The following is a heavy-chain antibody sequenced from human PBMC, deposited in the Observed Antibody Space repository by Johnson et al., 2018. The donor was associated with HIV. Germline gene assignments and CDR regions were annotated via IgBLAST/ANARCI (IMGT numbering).Heavy chain of an antibody. CDR3: ARDPEYSSSYDAFDI. J-gene: IGHJ3*02. D-gene: IGHD6-6*01. CDR2: INWNGGST. Sequence: LQLVESGGGVVRPGGSLRLSCAASGFTFDDYGMSWVRQAPGKGLEWVSGINWNGGSTGYADSVKGRFTISRDNSKNTLYLQMNSLRAEDTAVYYCARDPEYSSSYDAFDIWGQGTMVTVSS. CDR1: GFTFDDYG. V-gene: IGHV3-20*04.